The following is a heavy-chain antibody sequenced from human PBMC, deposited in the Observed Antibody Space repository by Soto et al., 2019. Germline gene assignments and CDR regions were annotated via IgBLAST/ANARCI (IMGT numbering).Heavy chain of an antibody. CDR2: TYYRSKWYN. CDR1: GDSVSSNSAA. D-gene: IGHD6-19*01. Sequence: SQTLSLTCAISGDSVSSNSAAWNWIRQSPSRGLEWLGRTYYRSKWYNDYAVSVKSRITINPDTSKNQFSLQLNSVTPEDTAVYYCARDLWQWLVPRTDANYGMDVWGQGTTVTAP. V-gene: IGHV6-1*01. J-gene: IGHJ6*02. CDR3: ARDLWQWLVPRTDANYGMDV.